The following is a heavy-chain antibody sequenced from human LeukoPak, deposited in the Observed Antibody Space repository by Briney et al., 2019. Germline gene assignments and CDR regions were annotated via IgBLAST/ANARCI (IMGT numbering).Heavy chain of an antibody. D-gene: IGHD4-11*01. CDR2: ISSSSSTI. CDR3: ARDAAMGEENDYNNYGPPYF. CDR1: GFTFSSYS. V-gene: IGHV3-48*02. Sequence: QTGGSLRLSCAASGFTFSSYSMNWVRQAPGKGLEWVSYISSSSSTIYYADSVKGRFTISRDNAKNSLYLQMNSLRDEDTAVYYCARDAAMGEENDYNNYGPPYFWGQGTLVTVSS. J-gene: IGHJ4*02.